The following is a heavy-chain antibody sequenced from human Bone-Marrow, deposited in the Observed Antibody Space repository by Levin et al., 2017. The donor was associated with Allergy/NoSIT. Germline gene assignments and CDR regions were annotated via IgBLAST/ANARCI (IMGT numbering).Heavy chain of an antibody. D-gene: IGHD4-23*01. J-gene: IGHJ6*02. Sequence: RGLDWVSGVSWNSGTIGYADSVKGRFTISRDNAKNSLYLQMNSLRTEDTALYFCARHKDYGGNSYYYYGMDVWGQGTTVTVSS. CDR3: ARHKDYGGNSYYYYGMDV. CDR2: VSWNSGTI. V-gene: IGHV3-9*01.